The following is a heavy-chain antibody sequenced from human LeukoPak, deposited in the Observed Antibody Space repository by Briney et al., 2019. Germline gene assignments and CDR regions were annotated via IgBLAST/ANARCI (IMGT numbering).Heavy chain of an antibody. J-gene: IGHJ4*02. CDR1: GFMFNMYA. CDR2: ITTRGGNT. D-gene: IGHD2-2*01. CDR3: AKARSSWAGYFDS. V-gene: IGHV3-23*01. Sequence: GGSLRLSCAGSGFMFNMYALSWVRQAPGKGLEWVSGITTRGGNTYYADSVRGRFTVSRDNSHNTLYLQMNGLRAEDTAIYYCAKARSSWAGYFDSWGQGMLVIVS.